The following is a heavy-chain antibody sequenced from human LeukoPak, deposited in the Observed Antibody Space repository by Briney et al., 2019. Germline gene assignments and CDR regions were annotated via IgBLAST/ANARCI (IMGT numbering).Heavy chain of an antibody. Sequence: SVKVSCKASGGTFSSYAISWVRQAPGQGLEWMGRIIPIFGTANYAQKFQGRVTITTDESTSTAYTELSSLRSEDTAVYYCAREIAAAALGGVFVYYYMDVWGKGTTVTVSS. V-gene: IGHV1-69*05. D-gene: IGHD6-13*01. CDR2: IIPIFGTA. J-gene: IGHJ6*03. CDR3: AREIAAAALGGVFVYYYMDV. CDR1: GGTFSSYA.